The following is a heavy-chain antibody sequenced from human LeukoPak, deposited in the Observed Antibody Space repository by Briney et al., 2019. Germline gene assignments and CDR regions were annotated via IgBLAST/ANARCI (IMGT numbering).Heavy chain of an antibody. Sequence: GGSLRLSCAASGSTFRNHVIHWVRQAPGKGLEWVTVISHDGGNAYYRDSVKGRFTISRDNSKNNVLLQMNSLSPDDTAVYYCVGSPTYYYMDVWGKGTTVTVSS. CDR2: ISHDGGNA. CDR3: VGSPTYYYMDV. CDR1: GSTFRNHV. D-gene: IGHD3-10*01. J-gene: IGHJ6*03. V-gene: IGHV3-30*04.